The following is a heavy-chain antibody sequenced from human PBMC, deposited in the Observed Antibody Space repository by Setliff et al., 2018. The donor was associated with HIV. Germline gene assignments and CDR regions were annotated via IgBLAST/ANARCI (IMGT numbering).Heavy chain of an antibody. CDR3: AREIGDYYDSSGYYPPTDYYYGMDV. CDR2: ISAYNGNT. CDR1: GYTFGSHG. J-gene: IGHJ6*02. D-gene: IGHD3-22*01. V-gene: IGHV1-18*01. Sequence: GASVKVSCKTSGYTFGSHGISWVRQAPGQGLEWMGWISAYNGNTNYAQKFQGRVTMTRDTSTSTAYMELRSLRSDDTAVYYCAREIGDYYDSSGYYPPTDYYYGMDVWGQGTTVTVSS.